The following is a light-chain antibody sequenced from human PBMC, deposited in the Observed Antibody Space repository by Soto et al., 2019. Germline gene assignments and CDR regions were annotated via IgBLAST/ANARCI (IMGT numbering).Light chain of an antibody. CDR3: QQRSNWPRT. CDR2: EAS. Sequence: EIVLTQSPATLSLSPGERATLSCRASQSVGSYLAWYQQKPGQAPRLLIYEASKRATGIPARFSGGGSGTDFTLTISSLEPEDFAVYYCQQRSNWPRTFGQGTKVEIK. V-gene: IGKV3-11*01. J-gene: IGKJ1*01. CDR1: QSVGSY.